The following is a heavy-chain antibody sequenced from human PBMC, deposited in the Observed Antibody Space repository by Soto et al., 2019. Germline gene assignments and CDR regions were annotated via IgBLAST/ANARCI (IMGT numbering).Heavy chain of an antibody. D-gene: IGHD3-9*01. CDR1: GFTFSSYA. J-gene: IGHJ5*02. CDR2: ISYDGSNK. Sequence: GGSLRLSCAASGFTFSSYAMHWVRQAPGKGLEWVAVISYDGSNKYYADSVKGRFTISRDNSKNTLYLQMNSLRAEDTAVYYCARENLDWLFITGWFDPWGQGTLVTVSS. V-gene: IGHV3-30-3*01. CDR3: ARENLDWLFITGWFDP.